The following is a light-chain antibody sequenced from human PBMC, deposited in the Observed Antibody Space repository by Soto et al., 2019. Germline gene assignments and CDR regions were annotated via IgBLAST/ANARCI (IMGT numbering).Light chain of an antibody. V-gene: IGLV3-1*01. CDR3: QAWDSSYV. Sequence: SYELTQPPSVSVSPGQTATITCSGDKLGNKYTSWYQQKPGQSPVLIIYQDTRRPSGIPERFSGSNSGTTATLTISGTQAMDEADYYCQAWDSSYVFGTATNLTVL. CDR2: QDT. J-gene: IGLJ1*01. CDR1: KLGNKY.